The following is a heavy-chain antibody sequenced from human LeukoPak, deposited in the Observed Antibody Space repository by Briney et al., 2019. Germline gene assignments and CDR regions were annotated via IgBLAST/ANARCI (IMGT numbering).Heavy chain of an antibody. J-gene: IGHJ4*02. Sequence: QPGGSLRLSCAASGFTFSSYAMSWVRQAPGKGLEWVSAISGSGGSTYYADSVKGRFTISRDNSKNTLYLQMNSLRAEDTAVYYCAKNGVAAAGRLGIRYYFDYWGQGTLVTVSS. CDR2: ISGSGGST. CDR3: AKNGVAAAGRLGIRYYFDY. V-gene: IGHV3-23*01. CDR1: GFTFSSYA. D-gene: IGHD6-13*01.